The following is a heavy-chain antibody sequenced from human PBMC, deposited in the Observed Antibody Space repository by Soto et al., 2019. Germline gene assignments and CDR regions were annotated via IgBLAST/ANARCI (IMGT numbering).Heavy chain of an antibody. V-gene: IGHV3-64*01. CDR3: ARDPVSYSGYDSYYFDY. Sequence: GGSLRLSCAASGFTFSSYAMHWVRQAPGKGLEYVSAISSNGGSTYYANSVKGRFTISSDNSKNTLYLQMGSLRAEDMAVYYCARDPVSYSGYDSYYFDYWGQGTLVTVSS. CDR2: ISSNGGST. D-gene: IGHD5-12*01. CDR1: GFTFSSYA. J-gene: IGHJ4*02.